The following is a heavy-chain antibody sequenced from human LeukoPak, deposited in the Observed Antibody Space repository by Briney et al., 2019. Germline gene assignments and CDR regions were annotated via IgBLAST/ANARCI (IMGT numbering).Heavy chain of an antibody. V-gene: IGHV4-59*01. CDR1: GGSISSYY. CDR3: ASSYQWLGLTNFDY. CDR2: IYCSGST. Sequence: PSETLSLTCTVSGGSISSYYWSWIRQPPGKGLEWIGYIYCSGSTNYNPSLKSRVTISVDTSKNQFSLKLSSVTAADTAVYYCASSYQWLGLTNFDYWGQGTLVTVSS. D-gene: IGHD6-19*01. J-gene: IGHJ4*02.